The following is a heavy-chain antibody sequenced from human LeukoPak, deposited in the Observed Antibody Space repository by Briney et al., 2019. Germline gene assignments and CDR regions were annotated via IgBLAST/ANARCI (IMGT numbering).Heavy chain of an antibody. CDR2: IIPIFGTA. V-gene: IGHV1-69*13. CDR1: GYTFTGYY. D-gene: IGHD3-10*01. J-gene: IGHJ4*02. CDR3: AREGYGDLDY. Sequence: SVKVSCKASGYTFTGYYMHWVRQAPGQGLEWMGGIIPIFGTANYAQKFQGRVTITADESTSTAYMELSSLRSEDTAVYYCAREGYGDLDYWGQGTLVTVSS.